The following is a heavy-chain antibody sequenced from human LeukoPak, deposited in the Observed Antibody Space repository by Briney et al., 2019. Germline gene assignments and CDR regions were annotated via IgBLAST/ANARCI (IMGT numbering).Heavy chain of an antibody. CDR3: ARGSGTHYYHYSMDV. J-gene: IGHJ6*02. Sequence: GGSLRLSCAASGFTFDNYALHWVRQAPGKGLECVSGISSTGGSTTFANTVKDRFTISRDNSKNTLYLQMGSLRAEDMAVYYCARGSGTHYYHYSMDVWGQGTTVTVSS. CDR2: ISSTGGST. V-gene: IGHV3-64*01. D-gene: IGHD3-10*01. CDR1: GFTFDNYA.